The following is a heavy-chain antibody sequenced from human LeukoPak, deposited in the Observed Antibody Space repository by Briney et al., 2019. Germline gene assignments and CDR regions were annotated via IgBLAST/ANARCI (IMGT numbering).Heavy chain of an antibody. J-gene: IGHJ4*02. CDR1: GFTFSDYY. Sequence: GGSLRLSCAASGFTFSDYYMSWIRQAPGKGLEWVSYISSSGSTIYYADSVKGRFTISRDNAKNSLYLQMNSLRAEDTAVYYCARDQGLGNYYDSSGYTILVNFDYWGQGTLVTVSS. V-gene: IGHV3-11*04. CDR2: ISSSGSTI. D-gene: IGHD3-22*01. CDR3: ARDQGLGNYYDSSGYTILVNFDY.